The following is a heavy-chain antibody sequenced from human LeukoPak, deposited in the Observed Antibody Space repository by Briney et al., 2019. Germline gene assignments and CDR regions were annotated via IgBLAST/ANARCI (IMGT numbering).Heavy chain of an antibody. D-gene: IGHD2-8*01. CDR1: GFTFSSYT. V-gene: IGHV3-30-3*01. J-gene: IGHJ3*02. CDR3: ARLYEVTGILYYTTAGTFDI. CDR2: ISHDGGNK. Sequence: GGSLRLSCAASGFTFSSYTMHWVRQAPDKGLEWVAVISHDGGNKYYADSVKGRFTISRDNAKNSLCLQMNNLRAEDTAVYYCARLYEVTGILYYTTAGTFDIWGQGTMVTVSS.